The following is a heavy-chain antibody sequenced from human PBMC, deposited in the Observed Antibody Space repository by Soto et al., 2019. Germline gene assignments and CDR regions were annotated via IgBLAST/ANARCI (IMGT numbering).Heavy chain of an antibody. V-gene: IGHV1-3*01. CDR1: GYTFTSYA. D-gene: IGHD3-3*01. CDR3: ARDGVYYDFWSGYSDLPYYFDY. Sequence: ASVKVSCKASGYTFTSYAMHWVRQAPGQRLEWMGWINAGNGNTKYSQKFQGRVTITRDTSASTAYMELSSLRSEDTAVYYCARDGVYYDFWSGYSDLPYYFDYWGQGTLVTVSS. CDR2: INAGNGNT. J-gene: IGHJ4*02.